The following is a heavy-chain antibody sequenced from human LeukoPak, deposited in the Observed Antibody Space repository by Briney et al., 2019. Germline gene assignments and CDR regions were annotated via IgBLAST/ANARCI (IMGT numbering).Heavy chain of an antibody. CDR3: AKVRYDYVWGSYRDNWFDP. CDR2: ISGSGGST. Sequence: GGSLRLSCAASGFTFSSYAMSWVRQAPGKGLEWVSAISGSGGSTYYADSVKGRFTTSRDNSKNTLYLQMNSLRAEDTAVYYCAKVRYDYVWGSYRDNWFDPWGQGTLVTVSS. V-gene: IGHV3-23*01. J-gene: IGHJ5*02. D-gene: IGHD3-16*02. CDR1: GFTFSSYA.